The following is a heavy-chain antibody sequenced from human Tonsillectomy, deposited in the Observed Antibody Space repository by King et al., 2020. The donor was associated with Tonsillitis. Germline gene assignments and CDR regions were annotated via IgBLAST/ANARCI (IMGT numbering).Heavy chain of an antibody. CDR1: GYTFTSYG. Sequence: QLVQSGAEVKKPGASVKVSCKAYGYTFTSYGIGWVRQAPGQGLEWMGWINTYNGNTNYVQKLQGRVTMTTDTSTSTAYMELRSLRYDDTAVYYCARFRFLEWLFFDYWGQGTLVTVSS. D-gene: IGHD3-3*01. J-gene: IGHJ4*02. CDR3: ARFRFLEWLFFDY. V-gene: IGHV1-18*01. CDR2: INTYNGNT.